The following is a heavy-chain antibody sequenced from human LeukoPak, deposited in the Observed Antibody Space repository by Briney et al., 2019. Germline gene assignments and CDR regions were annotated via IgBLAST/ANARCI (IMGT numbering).Heavy chain of an antibody. Sequence: PSETLSLTCAVYGGSFSGYYWSWIRQPPGKGLEWIGEINHSGSTNYNPSLKSRVTISVDTSKNQFSLKLSSVTAADTAVYYCAREPTNFWRTYYFDYWGQGTLVTVSS. CDR2: INHSGST. CDR3: AREPTNFWRTYYFDY. CDR1: GGSFSGYY. J-gene: IGHJ4*02. V-gene: IGHV4-34*01. D-gene: IGHD3-3*01.